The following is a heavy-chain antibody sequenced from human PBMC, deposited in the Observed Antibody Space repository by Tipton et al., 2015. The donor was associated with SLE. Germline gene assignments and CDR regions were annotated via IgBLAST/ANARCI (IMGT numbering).Heavy chain of an antibody. D-gene: IGHD5-18*01. V-gene: IGHV4-30-2*01. CDR2: IYHSGST. CDR1: GGSISSGGYS. Sequence: TLSLTCAVSGGSISSGGYSWSWIRQPPGKGLEWIGYIYHSGSTYYNPSLKSRVTISVDTSKNQFSLKLSSVTAADTAVYYCACGYSYGYGYWGQGTLVTVSS. CDR3: ACGYSYGYGY. J-gene: IGHJ4*02.